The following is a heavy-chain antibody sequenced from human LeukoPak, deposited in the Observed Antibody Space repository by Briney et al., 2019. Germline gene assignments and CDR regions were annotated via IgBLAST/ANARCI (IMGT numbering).Heavy chain of an antibody. CDR1: GFTFSSYN. CDR3: VRGGDYYDSSGYNY. Sequence: GGSLRLSCAASGFTFSSYNMNWVRQAPGKGLEWVAVISYDGSNKYYADSVKGRFTISRDNSKNTLYLQMNSLRAEDTAVYYCVRGGDYYDSSGYNYWGQGTLVTVSS. V-gene: IGHV3-30*03. CDR2: ISYDGSNK. D-gene: IGHD3-22*01. J-gene: IGHJ4*02.